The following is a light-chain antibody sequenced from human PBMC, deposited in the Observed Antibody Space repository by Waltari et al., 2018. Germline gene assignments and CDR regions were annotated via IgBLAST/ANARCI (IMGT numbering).Light chain of an antibody. J-gene: IGLJ2*01. CDR2: RNN. Sequence: QSVLTQPPSASGTPGPRSTIPCSGSSSTIGSNYVYWYQQLPGTAPKLLIYRNNPRPSGVPDRFSGSKSGTSASLAISGLRSEDEADYYCAAWDDSLSGPVFGGGTKLTVL. V-gene: IGLV1-47*01. CDR1: SSTIGSNY. CDR3: AAWDDSLSGPV.